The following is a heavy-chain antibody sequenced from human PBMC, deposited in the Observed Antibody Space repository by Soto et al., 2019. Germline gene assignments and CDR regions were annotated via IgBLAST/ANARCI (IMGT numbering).Heavy chain of an antibody. CDR1: GYTFTSYY. D-gene: IGHD3-9*01. CDR3: ARALRQYRVLRYFDWTAYGMDV. CDR2: INPSGGST. J-gene: IGHJ6*02. Sequence: ASVKVSCKASGYTFTSYYMHWVRQAPGQGLEWMGIINPSGGSTSYAQKFQGRVTMTRDTSTSTVYMELSSLRSEDTAVYYCARALRQYRVLRYFDWTAYGMDVWGQGTTVTVSS. V-gene: IGHV1-46*01.